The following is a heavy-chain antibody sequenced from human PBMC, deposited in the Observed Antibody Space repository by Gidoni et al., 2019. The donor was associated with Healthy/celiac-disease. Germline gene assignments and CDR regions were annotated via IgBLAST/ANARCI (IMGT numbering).Heavy chain of an antibody. CDR1: GGSISSGGYY. CDR3: ARNQCSGGSCYSGEPFDY. V-gene: IGHV4-31*03. J-gene: IGHJ4*02. D-gene: IGHD2-15*01. CDR2: IYYSGST. Sequence: QVQLQESGPGLVKPSQTLSLTCTVSGGSISSGGYYWSWIRQHPGKGLEWIGYIYYSGSTYYNPSLKSRVTISVDTSKNQFSLKLSSVTAADTAVYYCARNQCSGGSCYSGEPFDYWGQGTLVTVSS.